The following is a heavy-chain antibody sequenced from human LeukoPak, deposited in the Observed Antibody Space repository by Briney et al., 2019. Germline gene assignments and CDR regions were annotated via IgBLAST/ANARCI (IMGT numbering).Heavy chain of an antibody. CDR3: ARSSGTGTFSY. Sequence: SETLSLTCTVSGGSISSYYWSWIRQPPGKGLEWIGYIYYSGSTNYNPSLKSRVTISVDTSKNQFSLKLSSVTAADTAVYYCARSSGTGTFSYWGQGTLVTVSS. D-gene: IGHD6-25*01. CDR1: GGSISSYY. V-gene: IGHV4-59*08. J-gene: IGHJ4*02. CDR2: IYYSGST.